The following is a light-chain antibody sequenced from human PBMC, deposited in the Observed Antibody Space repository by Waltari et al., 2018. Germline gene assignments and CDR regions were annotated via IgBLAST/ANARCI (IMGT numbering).Light chain of an antibody. J-gene: IGKJ5*01. Sequence: EIVLTPAPATLSLSPGERATLPRRARQRVSIYLAWYQQKPGQAPRLLIYDASTRATGIPPRFSGSVSGTDFTLTISSLEPEDFAVYYCQQRSNWPPITFGQGTRLDTK. CDR2: DAS. V-gene: IGKV3-11*01. CDR3: QQRSNWPPIT. CDR1: QRVSIY.